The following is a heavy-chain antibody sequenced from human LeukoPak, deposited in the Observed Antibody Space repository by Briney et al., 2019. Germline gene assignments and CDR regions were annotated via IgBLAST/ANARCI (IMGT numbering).Heavy chain of an antibody. D-gene: IGHD3-22*01. J-gene: IGHJ3*02. CDR1: GFTFDDYA. Sequence: PGGSLRLSCAASGFTFDDYAMHWVRQAPGKGLEWVSGISWNSGSIGYADSVKGRFTISRDNAKNSLYLQMNSLRAEDTALYYCAKVGIIPYDSSGSYDAFDIWGQGTMVTVSS. CDR3: AKVGIIPYDSSGSYDAFDI. CDR2: ISWNSGSI. V-gene: IGHV3-9*01.